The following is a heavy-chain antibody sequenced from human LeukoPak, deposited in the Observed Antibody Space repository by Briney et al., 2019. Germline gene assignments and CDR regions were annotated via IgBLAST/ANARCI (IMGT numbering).Heavy chain of an antibody. CDR3: ARADYDSSGYYYYYYGMDV. Sequence: SQTLSLTCAISGDSVSSNSAAWNWIRQSPSRGLEWLGRTYYRSKWYNDYAVSVKSRITINPDTSKNQFSPQLNSVTPEDTAVYYCARADYDSSGYYYYYYGMDVWGQGTTVTVSS. J-gene: IGHJ6*02. D-gene: IGHD3-22*01. V-gene: IGHV6-1*01. CDR2: TYYRSKWYN. CDR1: GDSVSSNSAA.